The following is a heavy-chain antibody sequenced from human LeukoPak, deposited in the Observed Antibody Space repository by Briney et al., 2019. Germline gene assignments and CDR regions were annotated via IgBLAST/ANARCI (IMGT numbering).Heavy chain of an antibody. J-gene: IGHJ4*02. V-gene: IGHV1-3*01. Sequence: ASVKVSCKASGYTFTSYAIHWVRQAPGQRLEWMGWINAGNGNTKYSQKFQGRVTITRDTSTSTAYMELRSLRSDDTAVYYCARDLLVAGTFDYWGQGTLVTVSS. CDR2: INAGNGNT. CDR3: ARDLLVAGTFDY. CDR1: GYTFTSYA. D-gene: IGHD6-19*01.